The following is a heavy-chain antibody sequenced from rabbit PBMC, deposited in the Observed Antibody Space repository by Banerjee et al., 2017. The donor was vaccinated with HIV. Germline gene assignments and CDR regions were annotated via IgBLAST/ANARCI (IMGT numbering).Heavy chain of an antibody. J-gene: IGHJ4*01. CDR2: IHTAIGDT. D-gene: IGHD1-1*01. V-gene: IGHV1S40*01. CDR1: GFDFSSSYW. CDR3: ARSSGWSNILGL. Sequence: QSLEESGGDLVKPEGSLTLTCKASGFDFSSSYWMCWVRQAPGKGLEWIGCIHTAIGDTNYASWAKGRFTISKTSSTTVTLQMTSLTAADTASYFCARSSGWSNILGLWGPGTLVTVS.